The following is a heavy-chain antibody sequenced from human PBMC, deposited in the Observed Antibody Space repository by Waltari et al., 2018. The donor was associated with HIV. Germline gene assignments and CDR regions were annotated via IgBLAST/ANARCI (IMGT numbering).Heavy chain of an antibody. CDR2: INPNSGGT. V-gene: IGHV1-2*04. CDR1: GYTFTGYY. Sequence: QVQLVQSGAEVKKPGASVKVSCKASGYTFTGYYMHWVRQAPGQGLEWMGWINPNSGGTNYAQKFQGWVTMTRDTSISTAYMELSRLRSDDTAVYYCARDGLGDGDYSNWFDPWGQGTLVTVSS. CDR3: ARDGLGDGDYSNWFDP. J-gene: IGHJ5*02. D-gene: IGHD4-17*01.